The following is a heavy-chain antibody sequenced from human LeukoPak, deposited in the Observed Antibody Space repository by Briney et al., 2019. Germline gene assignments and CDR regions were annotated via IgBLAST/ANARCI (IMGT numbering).Heavy chain of an antibody. CDR3: AKDLVSGSGSYYTDC. J-gene: IGHJ4*02. D-gene: IGHD3-10*01. CDR2: VSGGGGTT. Sequence: GGSLRLSCAASGFTFTNYVMSWVRQAPGKGLEWVSSVSGGGGTTYYADSVKGRFAISRDNSKDTLYLQMNSLRAEDTAVYFCAKDLVSGSGSYYTDCWGQGTLVTVSS. CDR1: GFTFTNYV. V-gene: IGHV3-23*01.